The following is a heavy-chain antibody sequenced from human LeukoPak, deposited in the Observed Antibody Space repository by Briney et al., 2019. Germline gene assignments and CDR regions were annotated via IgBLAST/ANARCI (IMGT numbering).Heavy chain of an antibody. D-gene: IGHD2-2*03. CDR3: ARLGIVVVPAAIYCWFDP. V-gene: IGHV3-7*01. J-gene: IGHJ5*02. Sequence: GGSLRLSCAASGFTFSSYWMSWVRQAPGKGLEWVANIKQDGSEKYYVDSVKGRFTISRDNAKNSLYLQMNSLRAEDTAVYYCARLGIVVVPAAIYCWFDPWGQGTLVTVSS. CDR2: IKQDGSEK. CDR1: GFTFSSYW.